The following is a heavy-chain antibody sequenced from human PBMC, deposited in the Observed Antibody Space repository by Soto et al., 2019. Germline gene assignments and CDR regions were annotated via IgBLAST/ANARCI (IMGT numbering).Heavy chain of an antibody. CDR1: GFTFSSYA. J-gene: IGHJ4*02. CDR3: ARGPSSLTRFEY. Sequence: GGSLRLSCAASGFTFSSYAMHWVRQAPGKGLEWVAVISYDGSNKYYAASVKGRFTISRDNSKNTLYLQMNSLRAEDTAVYYCARGPSSLTRFEYWGQGTLVTVFS. D-gene: IGHD2-2*01. CDR2: ISYDGSNK. V-gene: IGHV3-30-3*01.